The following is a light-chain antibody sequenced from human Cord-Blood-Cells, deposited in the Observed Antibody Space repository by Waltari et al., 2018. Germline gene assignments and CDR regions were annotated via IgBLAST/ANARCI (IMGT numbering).Light chain of an antibody. J-gene: IGKJ2*03. Sequence: DIVMTQSPDSLAVSLGERATINCKSSPSVLYSSNNKNYLAWYQQKPGQPPKLLNYWASTRESGVPDRFSGSGSGTDFTLTISSLQAEDVAVYYCQQYYSTPHSFGQGTKLEIK. CDR3: QQYYSTPHS. V-gene: IGKV4-1*01. CDR1: PSVLYSSNNKNY. CDR2: WAS.